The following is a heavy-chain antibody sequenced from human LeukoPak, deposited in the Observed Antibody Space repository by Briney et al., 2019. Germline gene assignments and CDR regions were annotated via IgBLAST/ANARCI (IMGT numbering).Heavy chain of an antibody. Sequence: SETLSLTCAVYGGSFSGYYWSWIRQPPGKGLEWIGEINHSGSTNYNPSLKSRVTISVDTSKNQFSLKLSSVTAADTAVYYCARETTAAIVVVVAATYYWFDPWGQGTLVTVSS. CDR1: GGSFSGYY. CDR3: ARETTAAIVVVVAATYYWFDP. CDR2: INHSGST. D-gene: IGHD2-15*01. J-gene: IGHJ5*02. V-gene: IGHV4-34*01.